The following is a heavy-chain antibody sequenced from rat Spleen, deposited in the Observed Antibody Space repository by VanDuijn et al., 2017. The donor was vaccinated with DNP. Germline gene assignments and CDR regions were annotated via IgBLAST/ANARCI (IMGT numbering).Heavy chain of an antibody. CDR2: ITSGGGGT. CDR1: GFTFSDYY. CDR3: ARGVYYYSATYWYFDF. Sequence: EVQLVESGGGLVQPGGSLRLSCAASGFTFSDYYMAWVRQAPTKGLEWVASITSGGGGTYYPDSVKGRFTISRDNAKNTLYLQMNSLRSEDTATYYCARGVYYYSATYWYFDFWGPGTMVTVSS. J-gene: IGHJ1*01. V-gene: IGHV5-25*01. D-gene: IGHD1-1*01.